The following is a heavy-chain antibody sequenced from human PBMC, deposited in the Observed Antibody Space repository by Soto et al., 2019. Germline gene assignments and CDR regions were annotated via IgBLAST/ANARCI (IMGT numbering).Heavy chain of an antibody. Sequence: PSQTLSLTCTVSGGSISSGGYYWSWIRQHPGKGLEWIGYIYHSGSTYYNPSLKSRVTISVDRSKNQFSLKLSSVTAADTAVYYCARGYDSSGYQTHDAFDIWGQGTMVTVS. CDR3: ARGYDSSGYQTHDAFDI. V-gene: IGHV4-30-2*01. CDR1: GGSISSGGYY. D-gene: IGHD3-22*01. J-gene: IGHJ3*02. CDR2: IYHSGST.